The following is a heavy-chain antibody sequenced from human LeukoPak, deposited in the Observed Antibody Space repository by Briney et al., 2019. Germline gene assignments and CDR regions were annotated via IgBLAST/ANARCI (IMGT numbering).Heavy chain of an antibody. D-gene: IGHD6-19*01. CDR3: ARATSGWFDY. J-gene: IGHJ4*02. Sequence: SETLSLTCTVSGGSISSYYWSWIRQPPGKGLEWIGYIYYSGSTNYNPSLKSRVTISVDTSKNQFSLKLSSVTAADTAVYYCARATSGWFDYWGQGTLVTVSS. V-gene: IGHV4-59*01. CDR2: IYYSGST. CDR1: GGSISSYY.